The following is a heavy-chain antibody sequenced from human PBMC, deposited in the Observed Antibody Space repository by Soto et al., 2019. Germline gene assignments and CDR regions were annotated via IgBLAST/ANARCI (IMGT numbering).Heavy chain of an antibody. CDR1: GFTFSSYW. Sequence: TGGSLRLSCAASGFTFSSYWMHWVRQAPGKGLVWVSRINSDGSSTSYADSVKGRFTISRDNSKNTLYLQMNSLRAEDTAVYYCARESGQNYYDSSAPYYFDYWGQGTLVTVSS. CDR3: ARESGQNYYDSSAPYYFDY. V-gene: IGHV3-74*01. J-gene: IGHJ4*02. CDR2: INSDGSST. D-gene: IGHD3-22*01.